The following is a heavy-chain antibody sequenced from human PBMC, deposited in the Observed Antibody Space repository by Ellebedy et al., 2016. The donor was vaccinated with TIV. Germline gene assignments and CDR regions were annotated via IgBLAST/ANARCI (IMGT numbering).Heavy chain of an antibody. CDR1: GYTFTSYA. V-gene: IGHV1-3*01. D-gene: IGHD4-23*01. J-gene: IGHJ6*02. CDR2: INAGNGNT. CDR3: ARDSYGGKDYYYYGMDV. Sequence: ASVKVSCXASGYTFTSYAMHWVRQAPGQRLEWMGWINAGNGNTKYSQKFQGRVTITRDTSASTAYMELSSLRSEDTAVYYCARDSYGGKDYYYYGMDVWGQGTTVTVSS.